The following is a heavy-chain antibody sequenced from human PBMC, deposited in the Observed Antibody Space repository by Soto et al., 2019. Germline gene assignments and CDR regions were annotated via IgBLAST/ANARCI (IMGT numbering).Heavy chain of an antibody. CDR2: IYYSGST. CDR3: ATHWGDYYDSSGYDNAFDI. CDR1: GGSTSISSYY. V-gene: IGHV4-39*01. D-gene: IGHD3-22*01. Sequence: PFQTLPLTCTAPGGSTSISSYYWGRIRQPPGKGMEWIRSIYYSGSTYYNPSLKSRVTISVDTSKNQFSLKLSSVTAADTAVYYCATHWGDYYDSSGYDNAFDIWGQGTMVT. J-gene: IGHJ3*02.